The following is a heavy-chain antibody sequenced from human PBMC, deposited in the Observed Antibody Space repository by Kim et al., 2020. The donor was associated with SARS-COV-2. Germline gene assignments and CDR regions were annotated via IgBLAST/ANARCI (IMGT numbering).Heavy chain of an antibody. V-gene: IGHV3-48*03. CDR3: AREEATVVNLYYFDY. J-gene: IGHJ4*02. D-gene: IGHD4-17*01. CDR1: GFTFSSYE. CDR2: ISSSGSTI. Sequence: GGSLRLSCAASGFTFSSYEMNWVSQAPGKGLEWVSYISSSGSTIYYADSVKGRFTISRDNAKNSLYLQMNSLRAEDTAVYYCAREEATVVNLYYFDYWGQGTLVTVSS.